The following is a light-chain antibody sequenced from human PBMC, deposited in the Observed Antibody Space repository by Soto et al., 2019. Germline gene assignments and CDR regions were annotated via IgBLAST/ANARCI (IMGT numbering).Light chain of an antibody. Sequence: DIGLTQSPATLSLSPGETATLSCRASQSICSFLAWYQQRPAQAPRLLIYEASNRAPGIPNRFSGSGCGTDFTLTISSLEPEDFAVYYCQPQDSWLGTFGPGTKLDIK. CDR2: EAS. CDR3: QPQDSWLGT. CDR1: QSICSF. V-gene: IGKV3-11*01. J-gene: IGKJ3*01.